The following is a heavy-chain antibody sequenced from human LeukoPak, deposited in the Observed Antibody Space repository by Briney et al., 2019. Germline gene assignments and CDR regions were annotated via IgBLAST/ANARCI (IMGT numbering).Heavy chain of an antibody. CDR3: ARLRLISYYGSGSYYKAFDI. CDR2: TYRSGST. D-gene: IGHD3-10*01. Sequence: PSETLSLTCAVSGGSFSGYYWSWIRQSPGKGLEWIGETYRSGSTNYNPSLKSRVTISLDTSKNQFSLKLSSVTAADTAVYYCARLRLISYYGSGSYYKAFDIWGQGTMVTVSS. J-gene: IGHJ3*02. CDR1: GGSFSGYY. V-gene: IGHV4-34*01.